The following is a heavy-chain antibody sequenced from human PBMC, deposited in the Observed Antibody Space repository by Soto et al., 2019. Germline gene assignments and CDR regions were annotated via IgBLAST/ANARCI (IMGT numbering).Heavy chain of an antibody. Sequence: SETLSLTCTVSGGSIGDDYWSWIRQPPGKGLEWIAFIHYSGTTSYNPSLKSRVTISVDTSKNQLSLKLSSVTAADTAVYYCAREASSTLDPWGQGTLVTVSS. CDR3: AREASSTLDP. J-gene: IGHJ5*02. CDR2: IHYSGTT. CDR1: GGSIGDDY. V-gene: IGHV4-59*12.